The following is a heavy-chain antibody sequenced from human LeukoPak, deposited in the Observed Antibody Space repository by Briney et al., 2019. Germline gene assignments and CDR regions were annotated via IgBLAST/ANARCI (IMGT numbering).Heavy chain of an antibody. CDR2: ISDIGSI. V-gene: IGHV4-59*08. D-gene: IGHD2/OR15-2a*01. J-gene: IGHJ4*02. CDR1: GGSISSYY. Sequence: SETLSLTCTVSGGSISSYYWSWIRQPPGKGLEWIAYISDIGSINYNPSLKSRVTISLDTSKNQLSLKLRSVTAANTAVYYCAGHHPRNTVDFWGQGTLVTVSS. CDR3: AGHHPRNTVDF.